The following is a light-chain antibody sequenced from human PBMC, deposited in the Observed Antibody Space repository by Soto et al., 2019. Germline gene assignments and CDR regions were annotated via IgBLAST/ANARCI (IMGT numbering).Light chain of an antibody. Sequence: DIPMTQSPPSLSASVGDRVTITCQASQDISIYVNWYQQKPGKAPTLLIYDASYLKTGVPSRFSASRSETDFTFTISSLQPEDIATYFCQQYDDIPYTFGQGTKLEI. CDR2: DAS. CDR1: QDISIY. V-gene: IGKV1-33*01. J-gene: IGKJ2*01. CDR3: QQYDDIPYT.